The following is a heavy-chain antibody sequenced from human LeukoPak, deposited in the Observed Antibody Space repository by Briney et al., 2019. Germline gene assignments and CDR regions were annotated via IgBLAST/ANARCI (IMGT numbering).Heavy chain of an antibody. CDR1: GYTFISYY. CDR2: INPNSGGT. Sequence: GASVKVSCKASGYTFISYYMHWVRQAPGQGLEWMGWINPNSGGTNYAQKFQGRVTMTRDTSISTAYMELSRLRSDDTAVYYCARGPYDLWDYYYGMDVWGQGTTVTVSS. D-gene: IGHD3/OR15-3a*01. CDR3: ARGPYDLWDYYYGMDV. V-gene: IGHV1-2*02. J-gene: IGHJ6*02.